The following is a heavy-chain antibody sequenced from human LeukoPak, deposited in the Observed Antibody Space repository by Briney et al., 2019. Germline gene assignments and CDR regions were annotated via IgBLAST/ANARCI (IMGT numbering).Heavy chain of an antibody. J-gene: IGHJ4*02. D-gene: IGHD5-12*01. CDR2: INTDGSST. V-gene: IGHV3-74*01. CDR3: VMDILR. CDR1: GFTFNNYA. Sequence: GGSLRLSCAASGFTFNNYAMSWVRQAPGEGLVWVSRINTDGSSTDYADSVKGRFTISRDNAENTLYLQMNSLGAEDTAVYYCVMDILRWGQGTLVTVSS.